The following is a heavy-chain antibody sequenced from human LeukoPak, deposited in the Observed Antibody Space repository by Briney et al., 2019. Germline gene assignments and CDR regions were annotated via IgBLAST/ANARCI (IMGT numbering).Heavy chain of an antibody. V-gene: IGHV4-31*03. CDR3: ARENTSSSWYGNWFDP. J-gene: IGHJ5*02. D-gene: IGHD6-13*01. CDR2: IYYSGST. Sequence: PSETLSLTCTVSGGSISSGGYYWSWIRQHPGKGLEWIGYIYYSGSTYYNPSLKSRVTISVDTSKNQFSLKLSSVTAADTAVYYCARENTSSSWYGNWFDPWGQGTLVTVSS. CDR1: GGSISSGGYY.